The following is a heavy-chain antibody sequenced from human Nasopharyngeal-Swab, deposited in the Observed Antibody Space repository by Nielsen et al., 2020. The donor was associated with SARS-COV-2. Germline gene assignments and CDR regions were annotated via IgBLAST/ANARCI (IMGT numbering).Heavy chain of an antibody. CDR2: TYYRSEWYN. CDR1: GDSVSSSSAA. CDR3: ARARGAYGDYYYYYYTAV. J-gene: IGHJ6*03. D-gene: IGHD4-17*01. Sequence: SQTLSLTCAISGDSVSSSSAAWNWIRQSPSRGLEWLGRTYYRSEWYNDYAVSVKSRITINPDTSKNQFSLHLNSVTPEDTAVYYCARARGAYGDYYYYYYTAVWGKGTTVTVSS. V-gene: IGHV6-1*01.